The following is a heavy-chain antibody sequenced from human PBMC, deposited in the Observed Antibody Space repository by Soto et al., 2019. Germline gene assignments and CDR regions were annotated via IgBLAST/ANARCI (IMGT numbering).Heavy chain of an antibody. CDR2: ISSSSTI. CDR3: ARSGDYGSAFDI. J-gene: IGHJ3*02. Sequence: EVQLVESGGGLVQPGGSLRLSCAASGFTFSSYSMNWVRQAPGKGLEWVSYISSSSTIYYADSVKGRFTISRDNAKNSLYLQMNSLRAEDTAVYYCARSGDYGSAFDIWGQGTMVTVSS. V-gene: IGHV3-48*01. CDR1: GFTFSSYS. D-gene: IGHD4-17*01.